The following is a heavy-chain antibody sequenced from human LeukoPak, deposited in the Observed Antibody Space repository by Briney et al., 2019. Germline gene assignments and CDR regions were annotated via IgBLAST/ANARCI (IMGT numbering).Heavy chain of an antibody. J-gene: IGHJ6*02. Sequence: SETLSLTCAVYGGSFSGYYWSWIRQPPGKGLEWIGEINHSGSTNYNPSLKSRVTISVDTSKNQFSLKLSSVTAADTAVYYCARARIVVVPAAGIYYYYGMDVWGQGTTVTVSS. CDR3: ARARIVVVPAAGIYYYYGMDV. CDR1: GGSFSGYY. D-gene: IGHD2-2*01. V-gene: IGHV4-34*01. CDR2: INHSGST.